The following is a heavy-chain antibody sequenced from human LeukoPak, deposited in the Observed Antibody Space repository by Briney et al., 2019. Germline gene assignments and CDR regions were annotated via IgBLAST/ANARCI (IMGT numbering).Heavy chain of an antibody. D-gene: IGHD5-12*01. Sequence: ASVKVSCKVCGYTLTELSMHWVRQAPGKGLEWMGGFDPEDGETIYAQTFQGRVTMTADSSTDTAYMELSSLRSEDTAVYYCAATIDNWFDPWGQGTLVTVSS. CDR3: AATIDNWFDP. V-gene: IGHV1-24*01. CDR2: FDPEDGET. CDR1: GYTLTELS. J-gene: IGHJ5*02.